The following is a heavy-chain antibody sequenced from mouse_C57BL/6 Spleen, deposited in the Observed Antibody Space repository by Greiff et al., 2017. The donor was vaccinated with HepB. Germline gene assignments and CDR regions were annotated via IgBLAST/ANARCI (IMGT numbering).Heavy chain of an antibody. CDR2: IWSGGST. Sequence: QVQLKESGPGLVQPSQSLSITCTVSGFSLTSYGVHWVRQSPGKGLEWLGVIWSGGSTDYNAAFISRLSISKDNSKSQVFFKMNSLQADDTAIYYCARGITTVVAPGMDYWGQGTSVTVSS. D-gene: IGHD1-1*01. CDR1: GFSLTSYG. CDR3: ARGITTVVAPGMDY. V-gene: IGHV2-2*01. J-gene: IGHJ4*01.